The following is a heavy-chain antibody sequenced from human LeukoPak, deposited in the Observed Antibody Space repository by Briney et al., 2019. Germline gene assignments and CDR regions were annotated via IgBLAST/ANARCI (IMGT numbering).Heavy chain of an antibody. V-gene: IGHV3-23*01. J-gene: IGHJ5*01. CDR1: GFIFRNHA. CDR2: TRGNGDLA. D-gene: IGHD5-24*01. CDR3: AKDLHGDGNVNNWFDS. Sequence: GGSLRLSCVGSGFIFRNHAMSWVRQAPGKGLEWVSGTRGNGDLADYAGSVKGRFTISRDNSKNGLCLQMNSLRSEDTAIYYCAKDLHGDGNVNNWFDSWGQGTVVTVSS.